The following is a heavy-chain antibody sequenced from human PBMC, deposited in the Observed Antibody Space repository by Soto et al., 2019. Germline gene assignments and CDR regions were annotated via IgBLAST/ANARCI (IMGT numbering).Heavy chain of an antibody. CDR3: AKDQEWELLLGHLDY. V-gene: IGHV3-30*18. CDR2: VTFEGSNK. D-gene: IGHD1-26*01. Sequence: PGGSLRLSCAASGFTFSSYGMHWVRQAPGKGLEWVAVVTFEGSNKYYADSVRGRFTISRDNSKNTLYLQMNSLRAEDTAVYYCAKDQEWELLLGHLDYWGQGTLVTVSS. CDR1: GFTFSSYG. J-gene: IGHJ4*02.